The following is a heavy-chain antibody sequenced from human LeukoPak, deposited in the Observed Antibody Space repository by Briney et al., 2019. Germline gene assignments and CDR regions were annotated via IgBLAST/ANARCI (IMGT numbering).Heavy chain of an antibody. Sequence: ASVKVSCKASGYTFTSYDINWVRQATGQGLEWMGWMNPNSGNTGYAQKFQGRVTMTRNTSISTAYMELSSLRSEDTAVYDCARFPNYDLWSGYYYVDYWGQGTLVTVSS. J-gene: IGHJ4*02. CDR1: GYTFTSYD. V-gene: IGHV1-8*01. D-gene: IGHD3-3*01. CDR2: MNPNSGNT. CDR3: ARFPNYDLWSGYYYVDY.